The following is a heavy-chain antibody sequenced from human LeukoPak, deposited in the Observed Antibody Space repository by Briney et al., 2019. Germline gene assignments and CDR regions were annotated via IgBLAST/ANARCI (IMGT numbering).Heavy chain of an antibody. V-gene: IGHV3-15*01. D-gene: IGHD2/OR15-2a*01. CDR2: IKPNTDGGTA. Sequence: GGSLRLSCSASKFTFSNAWMSWVRQAPGKGLEWLGRIKPNTDGGTAAYAAPVEDRFTISRDDLKGMLYLQMNSLKIEDTAVYYCATYPQNRHWGQGTLVIVSS. J-gene: IGHJ4*02. CDR1: KFTFSNAW. CDR3: ATYPQNRH.